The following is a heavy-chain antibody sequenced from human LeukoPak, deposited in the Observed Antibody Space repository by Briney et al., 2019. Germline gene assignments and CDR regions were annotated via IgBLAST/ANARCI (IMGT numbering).Heavy chain of an antibody. J-gene: IGHJ5*02. CDR1: GYSFTSYW. CDR2: IDPSDSYT. CDR3: ARHPLRYFDWLFANWFDP. Sequence: GESLKISCKGSGYSFTSYWISWVRQMPGKGLEWMGRIDPSDSYTNYSPSFQGHVTISADKSISTAYLQWSSLKASDTAMYYCARHPLRYFDWLFANWFDPWGQGTLVTVSS. V-gene: IGHV5-10-1*01. D-gene: IGHD3-9*01.